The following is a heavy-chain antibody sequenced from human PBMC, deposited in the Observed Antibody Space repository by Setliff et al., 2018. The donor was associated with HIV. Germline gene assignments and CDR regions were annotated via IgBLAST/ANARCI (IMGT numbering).Heavy chain of an antibody. V-gene: IGHV1-58*02. J-gene: IGHJ6*02. CDR2: IVVGSGDT. CDR3: AAGEITMVRGVIRYYYYGMDV. Sequence: SVKVSCKASGFTFSSSDMQWVRQARGQRLEYIGWIVVGSGDTNYSQKFQERLTITRDMSTSTAYMELNSLRSEDTAVYYCAAGEITMVRGVIRYYYYGMDVWGQGTTVTVSS. D-gene: IGHD3-10*01. CDR1: GFTFSSSD.